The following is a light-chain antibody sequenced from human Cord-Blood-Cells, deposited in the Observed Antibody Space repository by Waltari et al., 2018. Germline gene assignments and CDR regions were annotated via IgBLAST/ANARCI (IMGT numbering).Light chain of an antibody. CDR2: AAS. CDR1: QSISSY. J-gene: IGKJ4*01. V-gene: IGKV1-39*01. Sequence: DIQMTQSPSSLSASVGYRGTITCRASQSISSYLNWYQQKPGKAPKLLIYAASSLQSGVPSRFSGSGSETDFTLTISSLQPEDFATYYCQQSYSTPITLGGGTKVEIK. CDR3: QQSYSTPIT.